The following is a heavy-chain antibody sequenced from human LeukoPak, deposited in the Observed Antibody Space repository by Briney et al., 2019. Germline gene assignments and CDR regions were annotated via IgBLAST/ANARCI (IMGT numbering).Heavy chain of an antibody. D-gene: IGHD2-2*01. V-gene: IGHV4-4*02. CDR2: IYHSGST. CDR3: ARSRWVVPAAMAYYYYYGMDV. Sequence: SGTLSLTCAVSGGSISSSNWWSGVRQPPGKGPEGIGEIYHSGSTNYNPSLKSRVTISVDKSKNQFSLKLSSVTAADTAVYYCARSRWVVPAAMAYYYYYGMDVWGQGTTVTVSS. J-gene: IGHJ6*02. CDR1: GGSISSSNW.